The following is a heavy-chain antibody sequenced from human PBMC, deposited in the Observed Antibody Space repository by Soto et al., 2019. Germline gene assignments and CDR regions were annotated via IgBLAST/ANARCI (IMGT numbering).Heavy chain of an antibody. CDR2: ISPYNGHT. D-gene: IGHD1-26*01. CDR1: GYNFTNFG. Sequence: ASVKVSCKASGYNFTNFGISWVRQAPGQGLEWVGWISPYNGHTDYAQKVQGRVTMTTDTSTSTGYLDSRSLRSDDTAVYYCARGRGELRFDPWGQGTLVTVSS. J-gene: IGHJ5*02. CDR3: ARGRGELRFDP. V-gene: IGHV1-18*01.